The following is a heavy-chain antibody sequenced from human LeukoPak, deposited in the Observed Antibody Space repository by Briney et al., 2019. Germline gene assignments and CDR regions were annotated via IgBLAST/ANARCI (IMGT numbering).Heavy chain of an antibody. CDR3: AKVGDSSGYYYVRYFDY. J-gene: IGHJ4*02. D-gene: IGHD3-22*01. CDR2: ISGSGGST. Sequence: PGGSLRLSCAASGFTFSSYAMSWVRQAPGKGLEWVSAISGSGGSTYYADSVKGRFTISRDNSKNTLYLQMNGLRAEDTAVYYCAKVGDSSGYYYVRYFDYWGQGTLVTVSS. CDR1: GFTFSSYA. V-gene: IGHV3-23*01.